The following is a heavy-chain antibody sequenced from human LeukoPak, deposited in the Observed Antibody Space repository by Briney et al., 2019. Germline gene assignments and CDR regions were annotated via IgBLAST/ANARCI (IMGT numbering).Heavy chain of an antibody. V-gene: IGHV3-21*01. CDR3: ARDQTGTRDY. D-gene: IGHD1-1*01. Sequence: GGSLRLSCAASGFTFSSYSMNWIRQAPGKGLEWVSSISSSSSYIYYADPVKGRFTIFRDNAKNLLYLQMNSLRAEYTAVYYCARDQTGTRDYWGQGTLVTVSS. CDR1: GFTFSSYS. J-gene: IGHJ4*02. CDR2: ISSSSSYI.